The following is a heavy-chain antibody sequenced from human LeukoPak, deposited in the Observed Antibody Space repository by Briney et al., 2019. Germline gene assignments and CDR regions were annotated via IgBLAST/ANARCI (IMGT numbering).Heavy chain of an antibody. CDR3: ARDIGTVTTYAFDI. D-gene: IGHD4-17*01. J-gene: IGHJ3*02. Sequence: GGSLRLSCAASGFTFDDYGMSWVRQAPGKGLEWVSGINWNGDSTGYADSVKGRFTISRDNAKNSLYLQMNSLRAEDTAVYYCARDIGTVTTYAFDIWGQGTMVTVSS. V-gene: IGHV3-20*04. CDR1: GFTFDDYG. CDR2: INWNGDST.